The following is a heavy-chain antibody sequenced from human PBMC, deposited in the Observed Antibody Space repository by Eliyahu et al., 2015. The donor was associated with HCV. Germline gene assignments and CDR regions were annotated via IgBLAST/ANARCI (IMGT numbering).Heavy chain of an antibody. D-gene: IGHD3-10*01. CDR3: ARVNFYGSGSWGPYSDY. V-gene: IGHV1-2*06. CDR2: INPNSG. CDR1: GYIXTGYY. Sequence: QVQLVQSGAXVKKPGPXVKVSCKXSGYIXTGYYVHWVRXAPGXGPEWMXRINPNSGDTSISTAYMELTRLRFDDTAVYYCARVNFYGSGSWGPYSDYWGQGTLVTVSS. J-gene: IGHJ4*02.